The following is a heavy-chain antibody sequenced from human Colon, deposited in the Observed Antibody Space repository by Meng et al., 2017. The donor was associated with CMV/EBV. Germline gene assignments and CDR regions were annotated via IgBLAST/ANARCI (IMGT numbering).Heavy chain of an antibody. Sequence: VQQVQAGGEVKKPGAQVKVSCKASGYTFTSYYMHWVRQAPGQGLEWMGWINPNSGGTNYAQKFQGRVTMTRDTSISTAYMELSRLRSDDTAVYYCATVSSGYYLYFQHWGQGTLVTVSS. V-gene: IGHV1-2*02. J-gene: IGHJ1*01. D-gene: IGHD3-22*01. CDR2: INPNSGGT. CDR3: ATVSSGYYLYFQH. CDR1: GYTFTSYY.